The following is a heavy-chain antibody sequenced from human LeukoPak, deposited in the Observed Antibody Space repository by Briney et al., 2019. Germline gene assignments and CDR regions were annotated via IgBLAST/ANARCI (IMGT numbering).Heavy chain of an antibody. CDR2: IYNSGST. CDR1: GGSISSYY. CDR3: ARQMYLGGMGV. Sequence: SETLSLTCTVSGGSISSYYWSWIRQPPGRGLEWIGYIYNSGSTNYNPSLNSRVTISVDTSKNQFSLKLSSVTAADTAVYYCARQMYLGGMGVWGQGATVTVSS. D-gene: IGHD2-8*01. J-gene: IGHJ6*02. V-gene: IGHV4-59*08.